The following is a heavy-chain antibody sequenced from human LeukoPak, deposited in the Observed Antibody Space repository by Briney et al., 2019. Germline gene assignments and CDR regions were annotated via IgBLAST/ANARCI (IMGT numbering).Heavy chain of an antibody. CDR2: IYYSGST. CDR1: GGSISSSSYY. D-gene: IGHD2-2*01. Sequence: SETLSLTCTVSGGSISSSSYYWGWIRQPPGKGLEWIGSIYYSGSTYYNPSLKSRVTISVDTSKNQFSLKLSSVTAADTAVYYCARRGWEYQLVWGQGTLVTVSS. J-gene: IGHJ4*02. V-gene: IGHV4-39*07. CDR3: ARRGWEYQLV.